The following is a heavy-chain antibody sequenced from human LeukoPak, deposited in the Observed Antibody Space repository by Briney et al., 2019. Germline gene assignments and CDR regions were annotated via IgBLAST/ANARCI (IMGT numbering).Heavy chain of an antibody. J-gene: IGHJ5*02. Sequence: VASVKVCCKASGNTFSNYGFSWVRQAPGQGLEWMGWINANSGNTDYAQNFQGRVTLTTDTSTNVAYMELRSLTSDDTAVYYCARDVGVTRFDPWGQGTLVTVSS. CDR2: INANSGNT. CDR3: ARDVGVTRFDP. D-gene: IGHD3-22*01. CDR1: GNTFSNYG. V-gene: IGHV1-18*01.